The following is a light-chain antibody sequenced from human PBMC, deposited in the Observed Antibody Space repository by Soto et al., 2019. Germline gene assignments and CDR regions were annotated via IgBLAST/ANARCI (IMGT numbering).Light chain of an antibody. V-gene: IGKV1-6*01. Sequence: IQMTQSPATLSASVGDRVTITCRASQRVDRWLAWCQQKPGKAPKVLIYAASSLPSGVPSRFSGSASGTDFTLTISSLQPEDFATYYCLQEYNYPWTFGQGTKVDIK. CDR1: QRVDRW. CDR3: LQEYNYPWT. J-gene: IGKJ1*01. CDR2: AAS.